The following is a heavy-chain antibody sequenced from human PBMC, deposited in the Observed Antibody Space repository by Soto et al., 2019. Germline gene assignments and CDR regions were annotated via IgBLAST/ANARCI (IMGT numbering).Heavy chain of an antibody. CDR2: INSDGSST. CDR1: GFTFSSYW. V-gene: IGHV3-74*03. Sequence: EVQLVESGGGLVQPGGSLRLSCAASGFTFSSYWMHWVRQAPGKGLVWVSRINSDGSSTTYADSVKGRFTISRDNAKNTLYLQMNSLRAEDTAVYYCARVETCSSTNCYSFFDYWGQGTLVTVSS. J-gene: IGHJ4*02. CDR3: ARVETCSSTNCYSFFDY. D-gene: IGHD2-2*01.